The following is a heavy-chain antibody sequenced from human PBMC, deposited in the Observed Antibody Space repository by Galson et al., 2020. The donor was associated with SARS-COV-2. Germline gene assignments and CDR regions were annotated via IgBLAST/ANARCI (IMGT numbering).Heavy chain of an antibody. CDR3: ARDQNFWSGLPIVDF. CDR2: TYYRSKWYH. D-gene: IGHD3-16*01. J-gene: IGHJ4*02. CDR1: GDSVSTNSAA. Sequence: SQTLSLTCAISGDSVSTNSAAWNWIRQSPSRGLEWLGRTYYRSKWYHDYAVSVKSRITINPDTSKNQFSLQLNSVTPEDTAVYFCARDQNFWSGLPIVDFWGQGTLVTVSS. V-gene: IGHV6-1*01.